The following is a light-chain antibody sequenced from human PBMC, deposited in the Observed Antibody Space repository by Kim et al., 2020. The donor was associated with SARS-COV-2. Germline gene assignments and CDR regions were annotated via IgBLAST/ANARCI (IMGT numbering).Light chain of an antibody. CDR3: QQYDSFSPCT. CDR2: DAS. CDR1: QSISSR. Sequence: PVGDRVPIACRASQSISSRLAWYQQKPGKAPKLLICDASSLQSGVPSTFRGSGSGTEFTLTISSLQPDDFATYYCQQYDSFSPCTFGQGTKVDIK. V-gene: IGKV1-5*01. J-gene: IGKJ1*01.